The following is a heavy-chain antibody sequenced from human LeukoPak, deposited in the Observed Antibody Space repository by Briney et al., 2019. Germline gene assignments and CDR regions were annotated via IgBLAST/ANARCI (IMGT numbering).Heavy chain of an antibody. CDR2: TSPYNGHT. D-gene: IGHD6-6*01. J-gene: IGHJ1*01. CDR3: ARDGDGSSRYFHH. CDR1: AYRFTSYG. V-gene: IGHV1-18*04. Sequence: ASVTGSCKASAYRFTSYGINWVRQAPGQGLEWMGWTSPYNGHTNYAQKFQGRVTMTTDTSTTTASMEVRSLRSDDTAVYYCARDGDGSSRYFHHWGRGTLVTVSS.